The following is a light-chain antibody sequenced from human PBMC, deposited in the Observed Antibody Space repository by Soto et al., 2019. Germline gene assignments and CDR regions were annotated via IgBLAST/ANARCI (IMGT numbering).Light chain of an antibody. Sequence: EIVLTQSPGTLSLSPGERVTLSCRASQSVGSNYLAWYQQKPGLPPRLLIHGASIRADGIPARFSGSGLGTDFTLPISRLEPEDFAVYYCHRYGSSPGFTFGQGTKLEI. V-gene: IGKV3-20*01. CDR3: HRYGSSPGFT. CDR2: GAS. CDR1: QSVGSNY. J-gene: IGKJ2*01.